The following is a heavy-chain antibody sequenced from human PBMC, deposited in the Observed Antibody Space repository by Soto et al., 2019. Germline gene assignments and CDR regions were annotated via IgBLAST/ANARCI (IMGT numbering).Heavy chain of an antibody. CDR2: IKSKTDGGTT. CDR3: TTGMVYAGSFDY. J-gene: IGHJ4*02. V-gene: IGHV3-15*01. Sequence: GGSLRLSCAASGFTFSNAWMSWVRQAPGKGLEWVGRIKSKTDGGTTDYAAPVKGRFTISRDDSKNTLYLQMNSLKTEDTAVYYCTTGMVYAGSFDYWGQGTLVTVSS. CDR1: GFTFSNAW. D-gene: IGHD2-8*01.